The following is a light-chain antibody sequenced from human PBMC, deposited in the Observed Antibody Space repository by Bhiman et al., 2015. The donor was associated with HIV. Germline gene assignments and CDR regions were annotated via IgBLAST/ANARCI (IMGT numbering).Light chain of an antibody. CDR1: SSDIGGSDS. CDR2: DVS. J-gene: IGLJ1*01. Sequence: QSALTQPASVSGSPGQSITISCSGTSSDIGGSDSVSWYQHHPGKAPKLIIYDVSKWPAGVSDRFSGSKSGNTASLTISGLQAEDEADYYCSSYTSTSPYVFGTGTKVTVL. CDR3: SSYTSTSPYV. V-gene: IGLV2-14*03.